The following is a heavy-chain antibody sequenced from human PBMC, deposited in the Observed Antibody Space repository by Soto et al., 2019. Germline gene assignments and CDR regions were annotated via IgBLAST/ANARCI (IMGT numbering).Heavy chain of an antibody. CDR3: ARDLEGERRWHWFDP. D-gene: IGHD3-16*01. V-gene: IGHV4-59*01. J-gene: IGHJ5*02. CDR1: GGSISSYY. CDR2: IYYSGST. Sequence: KPSETLSLTCTVSGGSISSYYWSWIRQPPGKGLEWIGYIYYSGSTNYNPSLKSRVTISVDTSKNQFSLKLSSVTAADTAAYYCARDLEGERRWHWFDPWGQGTLVTVSS.